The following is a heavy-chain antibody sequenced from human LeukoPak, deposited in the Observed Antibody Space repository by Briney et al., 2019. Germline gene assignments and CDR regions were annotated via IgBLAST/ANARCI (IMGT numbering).Heavy chain of an antibody. CDR3: ARVGFPAGFDY. V-gene: IGHV3-74*01. J-gene: IGHJ4*02. CDR1: GFTFSSYW. D-gene: IGHD2-2*03. Sequence: GGSLRLSCAASGFTFSSYWMHWVRQAPGKGLVWVSRINSDGSSTSYADSVKGRFTISRDNAKNTLYLQMNSLRAEDTAVHYCARVGFPAGFDYWGQGTLVTVSS. CDR2: INSDGSST.